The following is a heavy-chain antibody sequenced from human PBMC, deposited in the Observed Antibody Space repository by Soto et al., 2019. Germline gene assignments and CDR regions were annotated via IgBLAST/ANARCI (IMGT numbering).Heavy chain of an antibody. Sequence: QVQLVQSGAEVKKPGSSVKVSCKASGVTFSSYAISWVRQAPGQGLEWMGGIIPIFGTANYAQKFQGRVTITADESTSTAYMELSSLGSEDTAVYYCASPHGYYADVRYDAFDIWGQGTMVTVSS. J-gene: IGHJ3*02. CDR1: GVTFSSYA. CDR2: IIPIFGTA. V-gene: IGHV1-69*01. D-gene: IGHD4-17*01. CDR3: ASPHGYYADVRYDAFDI.